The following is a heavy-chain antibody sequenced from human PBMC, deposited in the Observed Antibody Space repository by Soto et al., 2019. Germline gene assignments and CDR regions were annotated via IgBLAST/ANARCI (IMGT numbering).Heavy chain of an antibody. CDR2: IIPIFGTA. V-gene: IGHV1-69*12. J-gene: IGHJ6*02. D-gene: IGHD6-13*01. CDR1: GGTFSSYA. CDR3: ARSGAIAAAGNYYYGMDV. Sequence: QVQLVQSGAEVKKPGSSVKVSCKASGGTFSSYAISWVRQAPGQGLEWMGGIIPIFGTANYAQKFQGRVTITADXXTXTDXMELSSLRSEDTAVYYCARSGAIAAAGNYYYGMDVWGQGTTVTVSS.